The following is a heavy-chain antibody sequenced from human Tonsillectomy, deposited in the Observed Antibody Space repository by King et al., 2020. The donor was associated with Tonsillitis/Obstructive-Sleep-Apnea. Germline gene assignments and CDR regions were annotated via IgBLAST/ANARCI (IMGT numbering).Heavy chain of an antibody. CDR2: ITPFNGNT. CDR3: ASSLAKDDAFDI. CDR1: GYTFTYRY. D-gene: IGHD1-26*01. J-gene: IGHJ3*02. V-gene: IGHV1-45*02. Sequence: VQSGAEVKKTGSSVKVSCKASGYTFTYRYLHWVRQAPGQALEWMGWITPFNGNTNYAQMFQDRVTITRDRSMSTAYLELSSLRSEDTAMYFCASSLAKDDAFDIWGQGTMVTVSS.